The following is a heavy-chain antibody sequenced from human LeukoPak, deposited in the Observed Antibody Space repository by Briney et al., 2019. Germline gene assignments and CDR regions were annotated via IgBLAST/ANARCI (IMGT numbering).Heavy chain of an antibody. CDR2: IYPGDSDT. D-gene: IGHD1-14*01. CDR1: GYSFINYW. CDR3: PRPVLDGLDV. V-gene: IGHV5-51*01. Sequence: AGESLKMSCKGSGYSFINYWIAWVRQMPGKGLEWMGIIYPGDSDTRYSPSFQGQVTISADKSISTAYLQWSSLKASDTAMYYCPRPVLDGLDVWGQGTTVTVSS. J-gene: IGHJ6*02.